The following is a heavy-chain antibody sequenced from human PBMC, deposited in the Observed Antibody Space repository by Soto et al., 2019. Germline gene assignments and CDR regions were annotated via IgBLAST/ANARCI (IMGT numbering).Heavy chain of an antibody. Sequence: EVQLVESGGGLVQPGGSLRLSCAASGFTFSSYWMHWVRQAPGKGLVWVSRINSDGSSTSYADSVKGRFTISRDNAKNTLYLQMNSLRAEDTAVYYCASDYYDSSGYYYETDYWGQGTLVTVSS. CDR3: ASDYYDSSGYYYETDY. J-gene: IGHJ4*02. CDR2: INSDGSST. CDR1: GFTFSSYW. D-gene: IGHD3-22*01. V-gene: IGHV3-74*01.